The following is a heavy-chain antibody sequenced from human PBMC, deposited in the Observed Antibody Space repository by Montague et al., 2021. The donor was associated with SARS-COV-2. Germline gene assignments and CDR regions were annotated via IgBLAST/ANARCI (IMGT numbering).Heavy chain of an antibody. J-gene: IGHJ2*01. CDR3: ARVASGWGSGEFWYFDV. CDR1: GGPLIDYY. D-gene: IGHD3-10*01. Sequence: SETLSLTCGVDGGPLIDYYWTWIRQPPGRGLEWFGEINHRGNTNYSPSFKSRVAMSVDTSKNHISLKLTSVTAADTAVYYCARVASGWGSGEFWYFDVWGRGTLVAVSS. CDR2: INHRGNT. V-gene: IGHV4-34*01.